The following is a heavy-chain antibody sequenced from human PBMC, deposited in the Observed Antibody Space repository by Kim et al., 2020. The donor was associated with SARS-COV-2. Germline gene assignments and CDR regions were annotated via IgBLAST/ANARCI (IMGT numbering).Heavy chain of an antibody. CDR3: AKLGGFYDFWSGQTYYYDSSPSYYYGMDV. Sequence: GGSLRLSCAASGFTFSSYAMSWVRQAPGKGLEWVSAISGSGGSTYYADSVKGRFTISRDNSKNTLYLQMNSLRAEDTAVYYCAKLGGFYDFWSGQTYYYDSSPSYYYGMDVWGQGTTVTVSS. D-gene: IGHD3-22*01. J-gene: IGHJ6*02. CDR1: GFTFSSYA. V-gene: IGHV3-23*01. CDR2: ISGSGGST.